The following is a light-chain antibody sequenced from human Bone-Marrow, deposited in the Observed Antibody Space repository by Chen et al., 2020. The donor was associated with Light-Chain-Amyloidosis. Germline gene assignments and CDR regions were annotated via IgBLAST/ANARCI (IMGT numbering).Light chain of an antibody. V-gene: IGKV4-1*01. J-gene: IGKJ3*01. CDR2: WAS. Sequence: DIVMTQSPDSLAVSLGERATINCTSSQSLLYTSSNKNYLAWYQQKPGQPPKLLIYWASTRESGVPDRFSGSGSGTDFTLSISSLQVEDVAVYYCQQYYDTPFTFGPGTKVDI. CDR3: QQYYDTPFT. CDR1: QSLLYTSSNKNY.